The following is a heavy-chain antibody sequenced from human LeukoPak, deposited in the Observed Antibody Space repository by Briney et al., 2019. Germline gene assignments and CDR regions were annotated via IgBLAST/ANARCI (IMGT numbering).Heavy chain of an antibody. CDR1: GFTFSSYA. CDR3: AKDLSSSS. V-gene: IGHV3-23*01. Sequence: PGGSLRLSCAASGFTFSSYAMSWVRQAPGKGLEWVSGISDGGVSTYYADSVKGRFTLSRDNSKNTLYLQMNSLRAEDTAVYHCAKDLSSSSWGQGTLVTVSS. CDR2: ISDGGVST. J-gene: IGHJ4*02. D-gene: IGHD6-6*01.